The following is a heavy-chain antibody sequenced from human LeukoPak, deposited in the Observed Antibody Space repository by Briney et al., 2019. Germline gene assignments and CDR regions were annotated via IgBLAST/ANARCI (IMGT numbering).Heavy chain of an antibody. D-gene: IGHD2-2*01. CDR2: VEHDGSRT. Sequence: PGGSLRLSCAASGFTFTSYWMHWVRQPPGKGLVWVSRVEHDGSRTAYADSVTGRFTISRDNARNMVYLQMNSLRAEDTAVYYCARDFFPAAISRVPVAFDIWGQGTMVTVSS. CDR1: GFTFTSYW. J-gene: IGHJ3*02. V-gene: IGHV3-74*01. CDR3: ARDFFPAAISRVPVAFDI.